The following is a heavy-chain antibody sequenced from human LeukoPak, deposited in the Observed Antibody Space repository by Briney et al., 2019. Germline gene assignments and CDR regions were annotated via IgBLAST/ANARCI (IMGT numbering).Heavy chain of an antibody. V-gene: IGHV1-3*01. J-gene: IGHJ5*02. CDR3: ARARTTSGGCSSTSCYFNP. D-gene: IGHD2-2*01. CDR1: GYTFTSYA. CDR2: ISAGNGNT. Sequence: ASVTVSCKASGYTFTSYAMHWVRQAPGQRLEWMGWISAGNGNTKYSQKFQGRVTITRDTSASTAYMELSSLRSEDTAVYYCARARTTSGGCSSTSCYFNPWGQGTLVTVSS.